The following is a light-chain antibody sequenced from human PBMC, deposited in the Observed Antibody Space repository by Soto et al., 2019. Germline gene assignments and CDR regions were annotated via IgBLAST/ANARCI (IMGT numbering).Light chain of an antibody. CDR3: QQRSSWPLT. Sequence: TQSPATLSVSPGERVSLSCRASQSVSSSYLAWYQQKPGQAPRLLIYGASNRATGIPARFSGSGSGTDFTLTISSLEPEDFVVYYCQQRSSWPLTFGGGTKVDIK. CDR2: GAS. CDR1: QSVSSSY. V-gene: IGKV3D-20*02. J-gene: IGKJ4*01.